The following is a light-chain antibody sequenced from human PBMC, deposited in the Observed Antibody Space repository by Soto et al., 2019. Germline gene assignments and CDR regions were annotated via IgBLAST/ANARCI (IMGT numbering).Light chain of an antibody. CDR2: GAS. Sequence: IVLTHAPGTLSLSPVERASLSFMASQSVSSSYLAWYQQKPGQAPRLLIHGASSRATGIPDRISGSGSGTDFTLTISSLEPEDFAVYYCQQRSNWPPGTFGQGTKVDIK. J-gene: IGKJ1*01. V-gene: IGKV3D-20*02. CDR1: QSVSSSY. CDR3: QQRSNWPPGT.